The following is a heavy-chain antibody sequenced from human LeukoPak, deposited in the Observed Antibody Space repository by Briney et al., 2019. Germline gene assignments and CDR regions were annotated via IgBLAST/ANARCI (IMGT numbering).Heavy chain of an antibody. CDR3: AKDRPPVAIDY. V-gene: IGHV3-30*18. D-gene: IGHD6-6*01. Sequence: GGSLRLSCAASGFTFSSYGMHWVRQAPGKGLEWVAVISYDGSNKYYADSVKGRFTISRDNSKNTLYLQMNSLRAEDTAVYYCAKDRPPVAIDYWGQGTLVTVSS. CDR2: ISYDGSNK. CDR1: GFTFSSYG. J-gene: IGHJ4*02.